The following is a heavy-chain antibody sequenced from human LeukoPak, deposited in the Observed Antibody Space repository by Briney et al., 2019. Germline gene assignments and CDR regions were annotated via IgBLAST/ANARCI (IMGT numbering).Heavy chain of an antibody. Sequence: PSETLSLTCTVSGGSISSSSYYWSWIRQPPGKGLEWIGYIYYSGSTNYNPSLKSRVTISVDTSKNQFSLKLSSVTAADTAVYYCARARGYYYGSGSYSLHAFDIWGQGTMVTVSS. CDR2: IYYSGST. CDR3: ARARGYYYGSGSYSLHAFDI. J-gene: IGHJ3*02. D-gene: IGHD3-10*01. V-gene: IGHV4-61*01. CDR1: GGSISSSSYY.